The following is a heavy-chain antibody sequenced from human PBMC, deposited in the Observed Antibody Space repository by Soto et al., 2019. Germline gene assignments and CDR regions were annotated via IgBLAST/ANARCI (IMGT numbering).Heavy chain of an antibody. CDR1: GDSISNLDYF. CDR2: IYKSATT. D-gene: IGHD7-27*01. J-gene: IGHJ5*01. CDR3: ARGRYCLTGRCFPNWFDS. Sequence: SETLSLTCSVSGDSISNLDYFWAWIRQPPGQALEYIGYIYKSATTYYNPSFESRFAISVDTSKSQFSLNVTSVTAADTAVYFCARGRYCLTGRCFPNWFDSWGQGALVTVSS. V-gene: IGHV4-30-4*01.